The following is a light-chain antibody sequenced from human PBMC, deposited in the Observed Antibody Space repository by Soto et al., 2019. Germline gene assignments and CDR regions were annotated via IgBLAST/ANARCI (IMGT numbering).Light chain of an antibody. CDR3: QQYNSYSWT. CDR1: QSISSW. Sequence: DVQMTQSPSALSASVGDRVTITCGASQSISSWLDWYQQKPGKAPKLLIYDASSLESGVPSRLRGSGYGTELTITISSMQTDDFETYYCQQYNSYSWTFGHGTKVDI. CDR2: DAS. J-gene: IGKJ1*01. V-gene: IGKV1-5*01.